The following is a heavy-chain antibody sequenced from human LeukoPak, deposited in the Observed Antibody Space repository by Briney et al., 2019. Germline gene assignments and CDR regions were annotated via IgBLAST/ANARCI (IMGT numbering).Heavy chain of an antibody. D-gene: IGHD2-2*01. J-gene: IGHJ3*02. CDR1: GGSISSGGYS. CDR2: IYHSGGT. CDR3: ARGSVVPAAKGAFDI. V-gene: IGHV4-30-2*01. Sequence: PSQTLSLTCAVSGGSISSGGYSWSWIRQPPGKGLEWIGYIYHSGGTYYNPSLKSRVTISVDRSKNQFSLKLSSVTAADTAVYYCARGSVVPAAKGAFDIWGQGTMVTVSS.